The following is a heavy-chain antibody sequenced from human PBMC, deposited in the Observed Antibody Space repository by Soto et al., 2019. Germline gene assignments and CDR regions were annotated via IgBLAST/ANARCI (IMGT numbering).Heavy chain of an antibody. CDR1: GYTFTGYY. V-gene: IGHV1-2*02. CDR2: INPNSGGT. CDR3: ASITRDYYDSSGYYSYYYYSGMDV. J-gene: IGHJ6*02. D-gene: IGHD3-22*01. Sequence: ASVKVSCKGSGYTFTGYYMHWVRQAPGQGLEWMGWINPNSGGTNYAQKFQGRVTMTRDTSISTAYMELSRLRSDDTAVYYCASITRDYYDSSGYYSYYYYSGMDVWGHGTTVTVSS.